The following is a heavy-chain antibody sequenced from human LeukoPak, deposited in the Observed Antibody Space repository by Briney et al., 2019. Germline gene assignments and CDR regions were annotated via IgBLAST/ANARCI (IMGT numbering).Heavy chain of an antibody. Sequence: ASVKVSCKXSGYTFTGDYMHWVRQAPRQGLEWMGWINPNSGGTNYAQKFQGRVTMTRDTSISTAYMELSRLRSDDTAVYYCATTHSSSFAFDIWGQGTMVTVSS. CDR1: GYTFTGDY. D-gene: IGHD6-6*01. V-gene: IGHV1-2*02. J-gene: IGHJ3*02. CDR2: INPNSGGT. CDR3: ATTHSSSFAFDI.